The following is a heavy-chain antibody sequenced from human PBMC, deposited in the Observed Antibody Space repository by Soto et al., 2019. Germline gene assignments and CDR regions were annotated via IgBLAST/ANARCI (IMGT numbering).Heavy chain of an antibody. J-gene: IGHJ4*02. V-gene: IGHV1-69*02. CDR2: INPILSMS. Sequence: QVQLVQSGAEVKRPGSSVKVSCKASGDTFAFYSINWVRQAPGLGLEWMGRINPILSMSNYAQRFQGRVTKTADKSTSTDYMVLNSLRSEDTAMYYCGTSYGSGYRAFDYWGQGALVTVSS. CDR3: GTSYGSGYRAFDY. CDR1: GDTFAFYS. D-gene: IGHD3-10*01.